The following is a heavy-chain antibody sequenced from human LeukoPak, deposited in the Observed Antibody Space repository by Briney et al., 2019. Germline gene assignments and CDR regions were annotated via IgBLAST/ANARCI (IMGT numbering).Heavy chain of an antibody. J-gene: IGHJ4*02. D-gene: IGHD1-26*01. CDR3: TARGPDSDSSVAN. Sequence: PGGSLRLSCVGSGFTFNNAWMNWVRQAPGKGLEWVGRIKDMAHGATIGYAAAVKGRFTLSRDDSKNTLYLQMNSLKTEDTAVYYCTARGPDSDSSVANWGQGTLVTVSS. V-gene: IGHV3-15*07. CDR2: IKDMAHGATI. CDR1: GFTFNNAW.